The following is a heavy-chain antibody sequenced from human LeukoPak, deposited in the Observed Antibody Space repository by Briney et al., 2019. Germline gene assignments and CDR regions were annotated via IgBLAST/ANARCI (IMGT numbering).Heavy chain of an antibody. CDR2: ISGSGGTT. CDR3: AKGRSGSPGRYFDY. D-gene: IGHD1-26*01. CDR1: GFTFSSYA. J-gene: IGHJ4*02. V-gene: IGHV3-23*01. Sequence: PGESLRLSCVASGFTFSSYAMSWVRQAPGKGLEWVSAISGSGGTTFYADSVKGRFTISRDNSKNALYLQMNSLRAEDTAVYYCAKGRSGSPGRYFDYWGQGTLVTVSS.